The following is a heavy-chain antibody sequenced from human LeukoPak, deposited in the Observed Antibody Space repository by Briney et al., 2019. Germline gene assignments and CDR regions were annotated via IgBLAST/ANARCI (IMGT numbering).Heavy chain of an antibody. CDR1: GFTFSSYG. CDR2: MWYDGSNK. D-gene: IGHD5-12*01. Sequence: GGSLRLSCAASGFTFSSYGMHWVRQAPGKGLEWVAVMWYDGSNKYYADSVKGRFTISRDNSKNTLYLQMNSLRAEDTAVYYCARVRLANNWFDPWGQGTLVTVSS. J-gene: IGHJ5*02. CDR3: ARVRLANNWFDP. V-gene: IGHV3-33*01.